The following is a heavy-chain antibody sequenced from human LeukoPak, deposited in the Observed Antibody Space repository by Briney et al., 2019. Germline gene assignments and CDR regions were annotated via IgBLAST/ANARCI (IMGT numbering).Heavy chain of an antibody. CDR2: INHSGST. J-gene: IGHJ4*02. CDR1: GGSFSGYY. CDR3: ARGHDVRYYYGSGGPFFDY. D-gene: IGHD3-10*01. V-gene: IGHV4-34*01. Sequence: SETLSLTCAVYGGSFSGYYWSWIRQPPGKGLEWIGEINHSGSTNYNPSLKSRVTISVDTSKNQFSLKLSSVTAADTAVYYCARGHDVRYYYGSGGPFFDYWGQGTLVTVSS.